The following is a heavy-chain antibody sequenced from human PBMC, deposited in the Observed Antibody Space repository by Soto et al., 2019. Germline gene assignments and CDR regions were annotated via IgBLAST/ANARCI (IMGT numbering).Heavy chain of an antibody. CDR2: VSENGAVT. CDR3: VPGSSGTRGEDS. CDR1: GLTLSNHA. J-gene: IGHJ4*02. Sequence: ESGGALVVPGGSLRLSCVASGLTLSNHAMTWVRQAPGKGLEWVSSVSENGAVTYYADSVKGRFTISRDNSKNTLYLQLNNLRAEDTAVYYCVPGSSGTRGEDSWGPGALVTVSS. D-gene: IGHD3-10*01. V-gene: IGHV3-23*01.